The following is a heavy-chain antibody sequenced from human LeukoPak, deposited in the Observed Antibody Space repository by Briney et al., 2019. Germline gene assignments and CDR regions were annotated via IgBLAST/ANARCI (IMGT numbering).Heavy chain of an antibody. D-gene: IGHD6-6*01. CDR1: GGSISSYY. CDR2: IYTSGST. Sequence: PSETLSLTCTVSGGSISSYYWSWIRQPPGEGLEWIGYIYTSGSTNYNPSLKSRVTISVDTSKNQFSLKLSSVTAADTAVYYCARRSSSSEFDPWGQGTLVTVSS. CDR3: ARRSSSSEFDP. V-gene: IGHV4-4*09. J-gene: IGHJ5*02.